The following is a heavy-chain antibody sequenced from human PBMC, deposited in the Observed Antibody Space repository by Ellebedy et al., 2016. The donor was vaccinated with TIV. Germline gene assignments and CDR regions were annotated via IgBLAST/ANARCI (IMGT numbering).Heavy chain of an antibody. CDR1: GFTFSSYW. Sequence: GGSLRLSCAASGFTFSSYWMSWVRQAPGKGLEWVATIKQGGSEKYYVDSVKGRFTISRDNTKKSLYLHLSGLRADDTAVYYCSRVDLGLAFHSWGRGTLVTVSS. V-gene: IGHV3-7*03. J-gene: IGHJ4*02. CDR3: SRVDLGLAFHS. D-gene: IGHD3/OR15-3a*01. CDR2: IKQGGSEK.